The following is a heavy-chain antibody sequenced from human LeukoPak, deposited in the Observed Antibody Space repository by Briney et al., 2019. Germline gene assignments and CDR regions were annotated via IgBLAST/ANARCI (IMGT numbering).Heavy chain of an antibody. CDR2: IIPIFGTA. V-gene: IGHV1-69*05. Sequence: WASVKVSCKASGGTFSSYAISWVRQAPGQGLEWMGGIIPIFGTANYAQKFQGRVTITTDESTSTAYMELSSLRSEDTAVYYCASISGYDFGSWGQGTLVTVSS. D-gene: IGHD5-12*01. CDR1: GGTFSSYA. J-gene: IGHJ4*02. CDR3: ASISGYDFGS.